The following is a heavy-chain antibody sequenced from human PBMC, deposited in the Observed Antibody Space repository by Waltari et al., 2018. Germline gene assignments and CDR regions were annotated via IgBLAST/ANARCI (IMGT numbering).Heavy chain of an antibody. Sequence: QVQLQESGPGLVKPSETLSLTCAVSGSSIRSGSSWGWIRQPPGKGLEWIGSIYHSGSTYDNPSLKSRVTISVDTSKNQFSLKLSSVTAADTAVYYCARPRGIAAAYDYWGQGTLVTVSS. V-gene: IGHV4-38-2*01. CDR2: IYHSGST. D-gene: IGHD6-13*01. CDR3: ARPRGIAAAYDY. CDR1: GSSIRSGSS. J-gene: IGHJ4*02.